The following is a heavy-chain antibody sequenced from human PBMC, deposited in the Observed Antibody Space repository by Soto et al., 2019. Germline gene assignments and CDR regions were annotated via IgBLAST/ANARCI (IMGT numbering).Heavy chain of an antibody. CDR1: GFTFSSYW. Sequence: EVQLVESGGGLVQPGGSLRLSCAASGFTFSSYWMSWVRQAPGKGLEWVANIKQDGSEKYYVDSVKGRFTISRDNAKNSLYLQMNSLRAEDTAVYYCARDTYYDFWSGPNWFDPWGQGTLVTVSS. CDR3: ARDTYYDFWSGPNWFDP. J-gene: IGHJ5*02. D-gene: IGHD3-3*01. CDR2: IKQDGSEK. V-gene: IGHV3-7*03.